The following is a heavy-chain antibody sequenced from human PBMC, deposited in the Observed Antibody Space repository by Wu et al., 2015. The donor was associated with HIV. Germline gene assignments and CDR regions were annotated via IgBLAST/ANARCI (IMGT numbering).Heavy chain of an antibody. J-gene: IGHJ4*02. CDR1: GYTFTNYY. CDR2: IKPSGGST. CDR3: ARAHLDTVVVRVAPEETGYLDL. V-gene: IGHV1-46*01. D-gene: IGHD2-2*03. Sequence: QVQLVQSGAEVKKPGASVKVSCKASGYTFTNYYMHWVRQAPGQGLEWMGIIKPSGGSTGYAQKFQGRVTMTRDTSTNIVYMELSNLRSDDTAVYYCARAHLDTVVVRVAPEETGYLDLWGQGTLVSVSS.